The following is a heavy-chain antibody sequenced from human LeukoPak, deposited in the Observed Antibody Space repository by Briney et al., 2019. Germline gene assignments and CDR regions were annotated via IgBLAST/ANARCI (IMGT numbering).Heavy chain of an antibody. CDR1: GFTFSSHG. J-gene: IGHJ3*02. V-gene: IGHV3-33*01. D-gene: IGHD3-22*01. Sequence: GGSLRLSCAASGFTFSSHGMHWVRQAPGKGLEWVAVIWYDGSNKYYADSVKGRFTISRDNSKNTLYLQMNSLRAEDTAVYYCARDRASVRAFDIWGQGTMVTVSS. CDR2: IWYDGSNK. CDR3: ARDRASVRAFDI.